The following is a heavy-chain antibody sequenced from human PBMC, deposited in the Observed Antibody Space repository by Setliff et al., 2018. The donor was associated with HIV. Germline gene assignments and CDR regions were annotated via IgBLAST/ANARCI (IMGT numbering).Heavy chain of an antibody. V-gene: IGHV4-61*09. CDR2: IYTSGST. CDR3: ARERSALLWRNWFDP. CDR1: GGSISSGSYY. J-gene: IGHJ5*02. Sequence: SETLSLTCTVSGGSISSGSYYWSWIRQPAGKGLEWIGHIYTSGSTNYNPSLKSRVTISVDTSKNQFSLKLSSVTAADTAVYYCARERSALLWRNWFDPWGQGTLVTVSS. D-gene: IGHD3-10*01.